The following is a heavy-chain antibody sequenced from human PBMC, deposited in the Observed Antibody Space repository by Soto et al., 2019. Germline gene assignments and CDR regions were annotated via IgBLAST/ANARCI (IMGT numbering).Heavy chain of an antibody. D-gene: IGHD6-13*01. J-gene: IGHJ4*02. CDR2: ITGSAGST. CDR3: ARQLIY. CDR1: GVTVNRKA. V-gene: IGHV3-23*01. Sequence: PGGSLRLSRAASGVTVNRKAMSWVRQAPGKGLEWVSAITGSAGSTYYADSVEGRFTISRDNSKNTLYLQMNSLRAEDTAVYYCARQLIYWGQGTPVIGSS.